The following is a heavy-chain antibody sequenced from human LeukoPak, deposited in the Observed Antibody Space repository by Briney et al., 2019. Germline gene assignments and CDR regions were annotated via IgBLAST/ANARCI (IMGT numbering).Heavy chain of an antibody. CDR3: ARDGPNYDFWSGYSYYFDY. Sequence: SVKVSCKASGGTFSSYAISWARQAPGQGLEWMGGIIPIFGTANYAQKFQGRVTITADESTSTAYMELSSLRSEDTAVYYCARDGPNYDFWSGYSYYFDYWGQGTLVTVSS. J-gene: IGHJ4*02. CDR1: GGTFSSYA. V-gene: IGHV1-69*13. CDR2: IIPIFGTA. D-gene: IGHD3-3*01.